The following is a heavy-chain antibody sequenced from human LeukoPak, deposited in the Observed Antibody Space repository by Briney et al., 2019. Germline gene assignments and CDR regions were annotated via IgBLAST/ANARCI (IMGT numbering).Heavy chain of an antibody. V-gene: IGHV3-21*01. CDR3: ARASAAGTNFDY. CDR2: ISSSSSYI. J-gene: IGHJ4*02. CDR1: GFTFSSYS. Sequence: PGGPLRLSCAASGFTFSSYSMNWVRQAPGKGLEWVSSISSSSSYIYYADSVKGRFTISRDNAKNSLYLQMNSLRAEDTAVYCCARASAAGTNFDYWGQGTLVTVSS. D-gene: IGHD6-13*01.